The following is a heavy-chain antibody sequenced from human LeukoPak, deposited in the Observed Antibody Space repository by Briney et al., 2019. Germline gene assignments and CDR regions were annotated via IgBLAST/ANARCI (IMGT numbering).Heavy chain of an antibody. CDR2: ISNTGSVI. CDR3: ARDRSSRWDSDWFDP. D-gene: IGHD6-13*01. Sequence: GGSLRLSCAASGSTFRSHTMNWVRQAPGKGLEWISYISNTGSVIYYADSVKGRFTISRDNAKNSLYLQMNSLRAEDTAVYYCARDRSSRWDSDWFDPWGRGTLVTVSS. J-gene: IGHJ5*02. CDR1: GSTFRSHT. V-gene: IGHV3-48*04.